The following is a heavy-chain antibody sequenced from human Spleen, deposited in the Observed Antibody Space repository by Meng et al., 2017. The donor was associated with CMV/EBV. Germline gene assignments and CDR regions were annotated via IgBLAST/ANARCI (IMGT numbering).Heavy chain of an antibody. D-gene: IGHD5-18*01. V-gene: IGHV1-46*01. CDR3: ARDAPGDTAMVTWAFDY. Sequence: ASVKVSCKASGYTFTSYGISWVRQAPGQGLEWMGIINPSGGSTSYAQKFQGRVTMTRDTSTSTVYMELSSLRSEDTAVYYCARDAPGDTAMVTWAFDYWGQGTLVTVSS. J-gene: IGHJ4*02. CDR2: INPSGGST. CDR1: GYTFTSYG.